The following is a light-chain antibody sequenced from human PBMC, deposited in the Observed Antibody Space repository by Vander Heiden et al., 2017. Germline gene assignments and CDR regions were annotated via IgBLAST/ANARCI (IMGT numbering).Light chain of an antibody. CDR2: QDN. V-gene: IGLV3-1*01. CDR1: TLGNKY. Sequence: SYELTQPPSVSVSPGQTARITCSGDTLGNKYVCWYQQRSGQSPVLVIYQDNNRPSGIPERFSGSNSGNTATLTISGTQAVDEADYYCQAWDSSIAVFGGGTKLTVL. J-gene: IGLJ2*01. CDR3: QAWDSSIAV.